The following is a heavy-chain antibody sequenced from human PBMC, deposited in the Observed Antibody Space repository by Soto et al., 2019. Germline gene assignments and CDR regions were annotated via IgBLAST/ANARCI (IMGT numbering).Heavy chain of an antibody. CDR3: ARDSNNYYDSSGYYYFDY. V-gene: IGHV1-69*06. D-gene: IGHD3-22*01. CDR2: IIPIFGTA. CDR1: GGTFSSYA. Sequence: SVKVSCKASGGTFSSYAISCVRQAPGQGLEWMGGIIPIFGTANYAQKFQGRVTITADKSTSTAYMELSSLRSEDTAVYYCARDSNNYYDSSGYYYFDYWGQGTLVTVSS. J-gene: IGHJ4*02.